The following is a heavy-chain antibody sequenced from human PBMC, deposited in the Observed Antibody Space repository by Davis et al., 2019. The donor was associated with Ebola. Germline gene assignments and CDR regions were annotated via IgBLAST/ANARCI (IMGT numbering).Heavy chain of an antibody. D-gene: IGHD3-10*01. J-gene: IGHJ4*02. CDR3: ARVSWGFIDY. CDR1: GDSIRSTTNY. CDR2: IFYSGIA. Sequence: SETLSLTCTVSGDSIRSTTNYWAWVRQPPGKGLEWIGSIFYSGIAYYNPSLKSPITISVDTSKNQLSLRLSSVTAADTAVYYCARVSWGFIDYWGQGTLVTVSS. V-gene: IGHV4-39*07.